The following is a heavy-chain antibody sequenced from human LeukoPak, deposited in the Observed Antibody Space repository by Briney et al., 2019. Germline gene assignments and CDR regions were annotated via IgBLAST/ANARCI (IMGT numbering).Heavy chain of an antibody. CDR3: ARGLYNSGSFMFDS. V-gene: IGHV4-61*02. Sequence: SQTLSLTCTVSSGSVSSGDYFWSWIRQPAGKGLEWIGRIYSSGATTSNPSLKSRFTISMDTSKNQFSLKMTSVTAADTAVYYCARGLYNSGSFMFDSWGQGTLVTVSS. J-gene: IGHJ4*02. CDR1: SGSVSSGDYF. CDR2: IYSSGAT. D-gene: IGHD3-10*01.